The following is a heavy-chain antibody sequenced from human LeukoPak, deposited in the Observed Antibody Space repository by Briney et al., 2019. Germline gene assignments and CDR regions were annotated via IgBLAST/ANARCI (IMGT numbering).Heavy chain of an antibody. V-gene: IGHV3-11*04. D-gene: IGHD1-26*01. CDR1: GFTFSDYY. CDR2: ISSSGTGA. Sequence: GGSLRLSCAASGFTFSDYYMTWIRQAPGKGLEWISYISSSGTGAYYSDSVSGRFTISRDTAKNSLHLQMNSLRAEDTAVYYCARVRGSYSVDYWGQGTLVTVSS. J-gene: IGHJ4*02. CDR3: ARVRGSYSVDY.